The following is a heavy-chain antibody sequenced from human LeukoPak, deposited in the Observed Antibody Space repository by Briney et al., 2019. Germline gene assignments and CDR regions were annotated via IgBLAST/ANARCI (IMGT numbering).Heavy chain of an antibody. CDR3: ARVWATTFDP. CDR2: IYTSGST. V-gene: IGHV4-4*07. D-gene: IGHD3-16*01. CDR1: GGSFTSYD. Sequence: SETLSLTCTVSGGSFTSYDWSWIRQPAGKGLEWIGRIYTSGSTKYNPSLKSRVTLSLETSQNRFSLKLRPVTAADTALYYCARVWATTFDPWGQGTLGTVSS. J-gene: IGHJ5*02.